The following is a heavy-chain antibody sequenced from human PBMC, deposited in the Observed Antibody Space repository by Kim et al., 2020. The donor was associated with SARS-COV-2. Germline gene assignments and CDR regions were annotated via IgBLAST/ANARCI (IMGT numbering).Heavy chain of an antibody. Sequence: SETLSLTCAVYGGSFSGYYWSWIRQPQGQGLELIGEINHSGSTNYNPSLKSRVTISVDTSKNQFSLTLSSGTAADTAVSYCSSGGDHTFTVYSLPYFDY. CDR1: GGSFSGYY. CDR3: SSGGDHTFTVYSLPYFDY. V-gene: IGHV4-34*01. J-gene: IGHJ4*01. D-gene: IGHD3-9*01. CDR2: INHSGST.